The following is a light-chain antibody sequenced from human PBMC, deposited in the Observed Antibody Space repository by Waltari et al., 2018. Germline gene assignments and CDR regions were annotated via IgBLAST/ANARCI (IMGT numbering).Light chain of an antibody. CDR3: QQYDSSPWT. CDR1: PSVSKW. Sequence: DIQMTQSPSTLSASVGDRVTITCRASPSVSKWLAWYQQKPGKAPKLLIYQASSLEGGVTSRFSGSGSGTEFTLTISSLQPDDFATYYCQQYDSSPWTFGQGTRVEIK. J-gene: IGKJ1*01. V-gene: IGKV1-5*03. CDR2: QAS.